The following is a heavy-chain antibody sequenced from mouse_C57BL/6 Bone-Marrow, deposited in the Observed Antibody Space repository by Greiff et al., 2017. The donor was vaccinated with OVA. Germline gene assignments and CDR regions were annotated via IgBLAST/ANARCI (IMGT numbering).Heavy chain of an antibody. Sequence: GGGLVQPKGSLKLSCAASGFSFNTYAMNWVRQAPGKGLEWVARIRSKSNNYATYYADSVKDRFTISRDDSESMLYLQMNNLKTEDTAMYYCVRHRNYGYFDVWGTGTTVTVSS. CDR3: VRHRNYGYFDV. CDR2: IRSKSNNYAT. CDR1: GFSFNTYA. J-gene: IGHJ1*03. V-gene: IGHV10-1*01.